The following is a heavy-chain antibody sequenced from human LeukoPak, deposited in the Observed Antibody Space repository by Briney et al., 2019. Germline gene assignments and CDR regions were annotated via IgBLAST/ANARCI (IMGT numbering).Heavy chain of an antibody. CDR3: ARVDTIFGLVIPYFDY. CDR2: IYYSGST. D-gene: IGHD3-3*01. V-gene: IGHV4-59*01. CDR1: GGSISSYY. J-gene: IGHJ4*02. Sequence: PSETLSLTCTVSGGSISSYYWSWIRQPPGKGLEWIGYIYYSGSTNYNPSLKSRVTISVDTSKNQFSLKLSSVTAADTAVYYCARVDTIFGLVIPYFDYWGQGTLVTVSS.